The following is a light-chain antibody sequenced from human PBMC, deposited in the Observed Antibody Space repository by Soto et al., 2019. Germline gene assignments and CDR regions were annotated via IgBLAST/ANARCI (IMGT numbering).Light chain of an antibody. Sequence: QSVLTQPRSGSGSPGQSVTISCTGTSSDVGTYSFVSWYQQHPGKAPKLMIYDVTKRPSGVPDRFSGSKSGNTASLTISGLQAEDEADYYCCSFAGGYIFYVFGTGTKLTVL. CDR2: DVT. V-gene: IGLV2-11*01. J-gene: IGLJ1*01. CDR1: SSDVGTYSF. CDR3: CSFAGGYIFYV.